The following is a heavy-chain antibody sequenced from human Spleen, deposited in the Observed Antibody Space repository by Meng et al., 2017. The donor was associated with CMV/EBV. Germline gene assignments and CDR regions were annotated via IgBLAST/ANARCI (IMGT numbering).Heavy chain of an antibody. CDR1: GFMFSNYA. CDR3: AKYSAVGERLYYFDY. D-gene: IGHD2-21*01. Sequence: GESLKISCAASGFMFSNYAMSWVRQAPGKGLEWVSIIYRGGTSTYYAESVKGRFTISRDNSKNTLYLQMNSLRAEDTAVYYCAKYSAVGERLYYFDYWGQGTLVTVSS. V-gene: IGHV3-23*03. CDR2: IYRGGTST. J-gene: IGHJ4*02.